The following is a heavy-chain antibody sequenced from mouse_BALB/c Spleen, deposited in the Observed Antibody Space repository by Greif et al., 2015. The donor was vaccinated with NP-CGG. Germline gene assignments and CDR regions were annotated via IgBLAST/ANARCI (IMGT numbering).Heavy chain of an antibody. V-gene: IGHV1-15*01. CDR1: GYTFTDYE. CDR3: TITTAY. D-gene: IGHD2-4*01. J-gene: IGHJ3*01. CDR2: IDPETGGT. Sequence: SGAELVRPGASVTLSCKASGYTFTDYEMHWVKQTPVHGLEWIGAIDPETGGTAYNQKFKGKATLTADKSSSTAYMELRSLTSEDSAVYYCTITTAYWGQGTLVTVSA.